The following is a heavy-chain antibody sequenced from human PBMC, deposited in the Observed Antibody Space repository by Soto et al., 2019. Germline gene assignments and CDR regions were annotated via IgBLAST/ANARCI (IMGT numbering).Heavy chain of an antibody. CDR1: GFTVSSNY. CDR2: IYSGGST. J-gene: IGHJ3*02. D-gene: IGHD2-15*01. V-gene: IGHV3-53*04. Sequence: GGSLRLSCAASGFTVSSNYMSWVRQAPGKGLEWVSVIYSGGSTYYADSVKGRFTISRHNSKNTLYLQMNSLRAEDTAVYYCASRTSRYCSGGSCSGPRAFDIWGQGTMVTVSS. CDR3: ASRTSRYCSGGSCSGPRAFDI.